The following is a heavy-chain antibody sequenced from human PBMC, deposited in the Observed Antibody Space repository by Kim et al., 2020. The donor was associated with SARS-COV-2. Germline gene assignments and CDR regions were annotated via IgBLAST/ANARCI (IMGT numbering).Heavy chain of an antibody. V-gene: IGHV4-34*01. CDR2: INHSGST. D-gene: IGHD4-17*01. J-gene: IGHJ4*02. CDR3: ARVVPGIDYGDYLTFDY. Sequence: SETLSLTCAVYGGSFSGYYWSWIRQPPGKGLEWIGEINHSGSTNYNPSLKSRVTISVDTSKNQFSLKLSSMTAADTAVYYCARVVPGIDYGDYLTFDYWGQGTLVTVSS. CDR1: GGSFSGYY.